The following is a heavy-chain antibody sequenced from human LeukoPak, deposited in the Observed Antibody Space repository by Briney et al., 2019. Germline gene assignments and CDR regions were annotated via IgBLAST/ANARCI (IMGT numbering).Heavy chain of an antibody. CDR1: GFTFRHYD. CDR2: INTSGGST. Sequence: PGGSLRLSCVASGFTFRHYDMSWVRQAPGKGLEWVSRINTSGGSTYYADSLQGRFTISRDNSKNTLHLQMNNVRAEDTALYYCMKLPTMIIVIDTDFEYWGQGAQVTVSS. D-gene: IGHD2-21*01. CDR3: MKLPTMIIVIDTDFEY. V-gene: IGHV3-23*01. J-gene: IGHJ4*02.